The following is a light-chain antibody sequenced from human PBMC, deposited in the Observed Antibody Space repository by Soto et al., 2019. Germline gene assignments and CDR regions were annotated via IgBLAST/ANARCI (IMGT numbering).Light chain of an antibody. CDR3: QQRSNWPPIT. CDR1: QGVRSY. V-gene: IGKV3-11*01. CDR2: DAS. Sequence: EIVLTQSPATLSLSPGERATLSCRASQGVRSYLAWYQQKPGQAPRLLIYDASHRATGIPARFSGSGSGTEFTLTISSLESEDSAVYYCQQRSNWPPITFGGGTKVEIK. J-gene: IGKJ4*01.